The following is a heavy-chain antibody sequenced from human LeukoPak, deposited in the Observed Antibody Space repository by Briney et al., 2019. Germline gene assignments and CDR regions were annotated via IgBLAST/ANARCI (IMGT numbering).Heavy chain of an antibody. V-gene: IGHV1-69*13. CDR2: IIPIFGTA. CDR3: ARNWRYYDILTGYKAYYYYMDV. Sequence: ASVKVSCKASGGTFSSYAISWVRQAPGQGLEWMGGIIPIFGTANYAQKFQGRVTITADESTSTAYMELSSLRSEDTAVYYCARNWRYYDILTGYKAYYYYMDVWGKGTTVTVSS. D-gene: IGHD3-9*01. CDR1: GGTFSSYA. J-gene: IGHJ6*03.